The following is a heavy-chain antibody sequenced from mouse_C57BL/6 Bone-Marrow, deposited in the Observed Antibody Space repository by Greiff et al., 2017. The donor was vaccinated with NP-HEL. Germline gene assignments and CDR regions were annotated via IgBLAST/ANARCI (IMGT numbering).Heavy chain of an antibody. Sequence: VQRVESGAELARPGASVKLSCKASGYTFTSYGISWVKQRTGQGLEWIGEIYPRSGNTYYNEKFKGKATLTADKSSSTAYMELRSLTSEDSAVYFCARVTTVVTFDVWGTGTTVTVSS. D-gene: IGHD1-1*01. CDR1: GYTFTSYG. V-gene: IGHV1-81*01. CDR3: ARVTTVVTFDV. CDR2: IYPRSGNT. J-gene: IGHJ1*03.